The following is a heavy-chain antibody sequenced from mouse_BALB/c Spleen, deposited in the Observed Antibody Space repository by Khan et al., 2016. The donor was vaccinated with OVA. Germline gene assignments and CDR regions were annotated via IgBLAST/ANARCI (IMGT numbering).Heavy chain of an antibody. J-gene: IGHJ2*01. CDR2: IYPGNSDT. CDR1: GYTFTSYW. D-gene: IGHD2-1*01. V-gene: IGHV1-5*01. CDR3: TRNGFGNYESWDY. Sequence: VRLQQSGTVLARPGASVKMSCKASGYTFTSYWMHWVKQRPGQGLEWIGAIYPGNSDTNYNQKFKGKAKLTAVTSTSTAYLELNSLTNEDSAVDYWTRNGFGNYESWDYWGQGTTLTVSS.